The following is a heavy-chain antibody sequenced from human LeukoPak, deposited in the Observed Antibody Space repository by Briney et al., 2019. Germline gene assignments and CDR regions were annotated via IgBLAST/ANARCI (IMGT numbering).Heavy chain of an antibody. Sequence: GGSLRLSCAASGFTFRSYAMTWVRQAPGKGLEWVSAITGSGASTNHADSVKGRFIISRDNSKNTMYLQMNSLRAEDTAIYYCAKRSSISSGYFDLWGWGTLVTVSS. V-gene: IGHV3-23*01. J-gene: IGHJ4*02. D-gene: IGHD3-22*01. CDR1: GFTFRSYA. CDR3: AKRSSISSGYFDL. CDR2: ITGSGAST.